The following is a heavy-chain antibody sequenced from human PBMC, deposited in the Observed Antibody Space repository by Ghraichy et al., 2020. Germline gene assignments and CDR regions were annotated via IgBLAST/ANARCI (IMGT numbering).Heavy chain of an antibody. V-gene: IGHV3-66*01. Sequence: GGSLRLSCAASGITVSSYYMSWVRQAPGKGLEWVSVIYSGGGSTDYAESVKGRFMISRDNSKNTVYLQMNSLRADDTAVYYCTRAPPGAVVTDVIPGYWGQGTLVTFSS. CDR1: GITVSSYY. CDR3: TRAPPGAVVTDVIPGY. J-gene: IGHJ4*02. D-gene: IGHD2-21*02. CDR2: IYSGGGST.